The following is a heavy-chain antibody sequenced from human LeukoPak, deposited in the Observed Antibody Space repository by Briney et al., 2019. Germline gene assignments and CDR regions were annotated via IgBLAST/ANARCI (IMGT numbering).Heavy chain of an antibody. V-gene: IGHV3-66*01. CDR3: AGSLAYCGGDCRLGDY. CDR2: VNTVDTT. J-gene: IGHJ4*02. Sequence: GGSQRLSCAASGFTVSNNYMGWVRQAPAKGLEWVSVVNTVDTTYYADSVRGRFTISRDSSENTLYLQMNSLRVEDTAVYYCAGSLAYCGGDCRLGDYWGQGTLVTVSS. CDR1: GFTVSNNY. D-gene: IGHD2-21*02.